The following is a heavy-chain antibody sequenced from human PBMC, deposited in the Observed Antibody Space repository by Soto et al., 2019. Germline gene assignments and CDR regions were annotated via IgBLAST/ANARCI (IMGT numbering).Heavy chain of an antibody. CDR3: AKASWFDPYYHYALAV. V-gene: IGHV3-23*01. J-gene: IGHJ6*02. Sequence: GGSLRLACAASGITFTSYAMSWVRQAPGKGLEWVSVISGSGGITYYADSVKGRFTISRDSSKNTLYLQMNSLRAEDTAAYYCAKASWFDPYYHYALAVCTQGTTVTVSS. CDR2: ISGSGGIT. D-gene: IGHD3-22*01. CDR1: GITFTSYA.